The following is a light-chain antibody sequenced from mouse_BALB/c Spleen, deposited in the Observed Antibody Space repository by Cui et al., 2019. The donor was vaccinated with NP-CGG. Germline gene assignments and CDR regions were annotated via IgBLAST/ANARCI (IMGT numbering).Light chain of an antibody. CDR2: GTN. Sequence: QAVVPQASALTTSPGETVTLTCRSSTGSVTTNNYANWVQEEPDHLFTGLIGGTNNRAPGVPARFSGSLIGDKAALTITGAQTEDEAIYFCALWYSNHWVFGGGTKLTDL. V-gene: IGLV1*01. CDR1: TGSVTTNNY. CDR3: ALWYSNHWV. J-gene: IGLJ1*01.